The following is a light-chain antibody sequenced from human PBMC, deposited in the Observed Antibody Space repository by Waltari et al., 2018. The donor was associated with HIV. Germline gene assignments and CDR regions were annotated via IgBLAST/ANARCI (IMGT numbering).Light chain of an antibody. CDR1: SSDVGRYNF. CDR3: GSYAGSRTWV. J-gene: IGLJ3*02. V-gene: IGLV2-23*02. Sequence: QSALTQPASVSGSPGQSITVSCTGTSSDVGRYNFVSWYQQHPGKAPKLIIFDVFKRPAGVPERFFGSRSGNTASLPVSGLQAEDEADYSCGSYAGSRTWVFGGGTALTVL. CDR2: DVF.